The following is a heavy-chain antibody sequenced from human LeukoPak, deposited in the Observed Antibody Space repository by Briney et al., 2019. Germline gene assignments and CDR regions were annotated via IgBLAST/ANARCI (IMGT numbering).Heavy chain of an antibody. J-gene: IGHJ3*02. Sequence: PSETLSLTCSVSGGSISSSSYYWGWIHQPPGKGLEWIGSIYYSGSTYYNPSLKSRVTISVDTSKNQFSLKLSSVTAADTAVYYCARLRSSTSCAYKRAFDIWGQGTMVTVSS. V-gene: IGHV4-39*01. CDR3: ARLRSSTSCAYKRAFDI. CDR2: IYYSGST. CDR1: GGSISSSSYY. D-gene: IGHD2-2*01.